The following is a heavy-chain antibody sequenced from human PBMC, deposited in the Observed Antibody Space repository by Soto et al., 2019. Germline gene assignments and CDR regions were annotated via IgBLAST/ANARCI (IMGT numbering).Heavy chain of an antibody. D-gene: IGHD4-17*01. CDR1: GGSISSYY. CDR2: IYYSGST. V-gene: IGHV4-59*01. Sequence: SETLSLTCTVSGGSISSYYWSWIRQPPGKGLEWIGYIYYSGSTNYSPSLKSRVTISADTSKNQFSLKLSSVTAADTAVYYCARKPNGDYYFDYWGQGTLVTVSS. CDR3: ARKPNGDYYFDY. J-gene: IGHJ4*02.